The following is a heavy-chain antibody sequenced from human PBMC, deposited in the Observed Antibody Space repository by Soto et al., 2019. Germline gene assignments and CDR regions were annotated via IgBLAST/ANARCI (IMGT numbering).Heavy chain of an antibody. D-gene: IGHD3-22*01. CDR3: ARGRYYDSSGYYEFDY. J-gene: IGHJ4*02. Sequence: SVKVSCKASGGTFSSYAISWVRQAPGQGLEWMGGIIPIFGTANYAQKFQGRVTITADESTSTAYMELSSLRSEDTAVYYCARGRYYDSSGYYEFDYWGKGTLVTVSS. CDR2: IIPIFGTA. V-gene: IGHV1-69*13. CDR1: GGTFSSYA.